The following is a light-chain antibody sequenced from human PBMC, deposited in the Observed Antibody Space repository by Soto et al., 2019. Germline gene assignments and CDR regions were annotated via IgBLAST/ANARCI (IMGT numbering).Light chain of an antibody. J-gene: IGKJ2*01. CDR1: QGISSD. CDR3: QQLNSYPHT. V-gene: IGKV1-9*01. Sequence: IQLTQSPSSLSASVGARVTITCRASQGISSDLAWYQQKPGKAHKLLIYAASTLQSGVPSRFSGSGSGTDFTLTSTSLQAEDCATYYCQQLNSYPHTFGQGTKLEIK. CDR2: AAS.